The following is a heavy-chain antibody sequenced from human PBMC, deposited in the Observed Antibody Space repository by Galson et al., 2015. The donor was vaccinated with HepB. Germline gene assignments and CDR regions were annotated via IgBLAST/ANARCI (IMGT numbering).Heavy chain of an antibody. CDR1: VGSISNADYY. CDR3: STGFLSAGYSGDLGYYFDS. V-gene: IGHV4-61*02. Sequence: TLSLTCTVSVGSISNADYYWGWIRQPAGKGLEWIGRIHSSGKTNYNPSLKSRVTISLHTSENQFSLKLSSVTASDPAVYYCSTGFLSAGYSGDLGYYFDSWGQGTLVTVSS. CDR2: IHSSGKT. J-gene: IGHJ4*02. D-gene: IGHD5-24*01.